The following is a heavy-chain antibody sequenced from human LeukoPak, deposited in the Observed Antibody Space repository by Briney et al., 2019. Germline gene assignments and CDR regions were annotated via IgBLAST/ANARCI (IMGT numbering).Heavy chain of an antibody. J-gene: IGHJ4*02. CDR2: IYHSGST. CDR1: GYSISSGYY. V-gene: IGHV4-38-2*02. D-gene: IGHD3-10*01. Sequence: PSETLSLTCTVSGYSISSGYYWGWIRQPPGKGLEWIGSIYHSGSTYYNPSLKSRVTISVDTSKNQFSLKLSSVTAADTAVYYCARGVPMVRGIIITNYFDYWGQGTLVTVSS. CDR3: ARGVPMVRGIIITNYFDY.